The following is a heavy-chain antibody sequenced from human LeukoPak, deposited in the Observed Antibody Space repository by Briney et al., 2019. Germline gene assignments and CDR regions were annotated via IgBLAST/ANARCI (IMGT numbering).Heavy chain of an antibody. J-gene: IGHJ4*02. CDR3: ARGGSGYSYGYGKYFDY. V-gene: IGHV4-4*02. D-gene: IGHD5-18*01. CDR1: GGSISSNNW. CDR2: IYHSGSP. Sequence: SETLSLTCAVSGGSISSNNWWGWVRQPPGKGLEWIGEIYHSGSPNHNPSLKSRVTISVDKSRNHFSLNLSSVTAADTAVYYCARGGSGYSYGYGKYFDYWGQETLVTVSS.